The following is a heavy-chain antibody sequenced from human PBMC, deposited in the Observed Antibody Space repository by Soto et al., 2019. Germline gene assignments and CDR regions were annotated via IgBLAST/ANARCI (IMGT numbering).Heavy chain of an antibody. V-gene: IGHV4-59*01. J-gene: IGHJ3*02. D-gene: IGHD3-9*01. Sequence: KTSETLSLTCTVSGGSISSYYWSWIRQPPGKGLEWIGYIYYSGSTNYNPSLKSRVTISVDTSKNQFSLKLSSVTAADTAVYYCARDLTLRYFDGFEPAPAFDIRGQGTMVTVSS. CDR3: ARDLTLRYFDGFEPAPAFDI. CDR1: GGSISSYY. CDR2: IYYSGST.